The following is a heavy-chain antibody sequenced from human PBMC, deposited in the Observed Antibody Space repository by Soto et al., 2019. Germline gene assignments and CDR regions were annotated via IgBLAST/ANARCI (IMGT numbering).Heavy chain of an antibody. V-gene: IGHV4-34*01. CDR3: ARVKVIVATYSYYYGMDV. CDR2: INHSGST. J-gene: IGHJ6*02. CDR1: GGSFSGYY. D-gene: IGHD5-12*01. Sequence: SETLSLTCGVYGGSFSGYYWSWIRQPPGKGLEWIGEINHSGSTNYNPSLKSRVTISVDTSKNQFSLNLSSVTAADTAVYYCARVKVIVATYSYYYGMDVWGQGTTVTVSS.